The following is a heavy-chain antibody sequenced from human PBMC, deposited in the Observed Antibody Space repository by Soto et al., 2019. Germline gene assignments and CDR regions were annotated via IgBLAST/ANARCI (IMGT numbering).Heavy chain of an antibody. J-gene: IGHJ4*02. CDR2: LVPLFGTP. D-gene: IGHD5-18*01. CDR3: ARQKRDTPMVPFGD. V-gene: IGHV1-69*01. CDR1: AGTFNRYA. Sequence: QAQLVQSGAEVKNPGSSVKVSCMSSAGTFNRYAINWVRQAPGHGLEWLGGLVPLFGTPNYAQKFQDRVTIAADESTNTTSMELRGLTSDDTAVYYCARQKRDTPMVPFGDWGQGTLVTVSS.